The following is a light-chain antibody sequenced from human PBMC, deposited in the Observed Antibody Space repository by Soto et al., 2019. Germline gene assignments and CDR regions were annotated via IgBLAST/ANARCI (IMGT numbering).Light chain of an antibody. J-gene: IGLJ2*01. CDR2: ELS. CDR1: SNDVGGYND. Sequence: QSVLTQPPSVSGSPGQSVTISCTGTSNDVGGYNDVSWYQQHPGTAPKLMMYELSNRPSGVAERFSGSKSGNTASLIISGLVDDDEADYYRSSFASRSTDLFGGGTKVTVL. CDR3: SSFASRSTDL. V-gene: IGLV2-14*01.